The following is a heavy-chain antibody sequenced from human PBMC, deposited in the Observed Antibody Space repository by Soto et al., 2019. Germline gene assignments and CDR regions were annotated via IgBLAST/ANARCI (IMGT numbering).Heavy chain of an antibody. CDR2: ISGSGGST. CDR1: GFTFSSYA. V-gene: IGHV3-23*01. J-gene: IGHJ4*02. CDR3: ATHSLAYCGGDCYLFDY. Sequence: PGGSLRLSCAASGFTFSSYAMSWVRQAPGKGLEWVSAISGSGGSTYYADSVKGRFTISRDNSKNTLYLQMNGLRAEDTAVYYCATHSLAYCGGDCYLFDYWGQGTLVTVSS. D-gene: IGHD2-21*02.